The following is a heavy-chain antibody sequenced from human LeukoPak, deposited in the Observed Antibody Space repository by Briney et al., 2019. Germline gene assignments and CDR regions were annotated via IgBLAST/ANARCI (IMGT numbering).Heavy chain of an antibody. J-gene: IGHJ4*02. CDR2: INPNSGGT. CDR1: GYTFTGYY. D-gene: IGHD6-19*01. CDR3: ARDEGSGWYPILYYFDY. V-gene: IGHV1-2*02. Sequence: ASVEVSCKASGYTFTGYYMHWVRQAPGQGLEWMGWINPNSGGTNYAQKFQGRVTMTRDTSISTAYMELSRLRSDDTAVYYCARDEGSGWYPILYYFDYWGQGTLVTVSS.